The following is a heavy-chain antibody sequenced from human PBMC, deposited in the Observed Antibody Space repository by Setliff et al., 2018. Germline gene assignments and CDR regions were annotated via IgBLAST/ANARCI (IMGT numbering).Heavy chain of an antibody. D-gene: IGHD2-2*01. J-gene: IGHJ3*02. V-gene: IGHV1-18*01. CDR1: GYTFTSYG. CDR3: ARAPGTVVVPASRSAFDI. Sequence: ASVKVSCKASGYTFTSYGITWVRQAPGQGLEWMAWISAYNGYIVYAQNFQGRVTMTTDTSTSTAYMEVRSLRSDDTAVYYCARAPGTVVVPASRSAFDIWGQGTMVTVSS. CDR2: ISAYNGYI.